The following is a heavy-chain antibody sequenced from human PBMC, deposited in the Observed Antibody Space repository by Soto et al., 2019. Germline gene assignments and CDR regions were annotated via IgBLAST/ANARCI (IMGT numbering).Heavy chain of an antibody. CDR2: ISAYNGNT. CDR1: GYTFTSYG. CDR3: ARDRRDYDFWSGSNNWFDP. J-gene: IGHJ5*02. V-gene: IGHV1-18*01. D-gene: IGHD3-3*01. Sequence: ASVKVSCKASGYTFTSYGISWVRQAPGQGLEWMGWISAYNGNTNYAQKLQGRVTMTTDTSTSTAYMGLRSLRSDDTAVYYCARDRRDYDFWSGSNNWFDPWGQGTLVTVSS.